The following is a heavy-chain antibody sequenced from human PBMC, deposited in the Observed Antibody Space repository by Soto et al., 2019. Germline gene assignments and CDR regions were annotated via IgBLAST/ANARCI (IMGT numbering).Heavy chain of an antibody. J-gene: IGHJ6*02. CDR2: ISYDGSNK. V-gene: IGHV3-30-3*01. CDR3: ARELTSAAGRFYYYYGMDV. D-gene: IGHD6-13*01. Sequence: GSLRLSCAASGCTFSSYAMHWVRQAPGKGLEWVAVISYDGSNKYYADSVKGRFTISRDNSKNTLYLQMNSLRAEDTAVYYWARELTSAAGRFYYYYGMDVWGQGTTVTVSS. CDR1: GCTFSSYA.